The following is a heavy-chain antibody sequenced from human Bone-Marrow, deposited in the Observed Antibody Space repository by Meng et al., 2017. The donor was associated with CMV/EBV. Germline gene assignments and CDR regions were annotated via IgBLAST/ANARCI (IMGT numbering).Heavy chain of an antibody. D-gene: IGHD2-21*01. CDR2: IIPILGIA. V-gene: IGHV1-69*02. CDR3: ARTGDQAYCGGDCPTGFEP. CDR1: GGSFSSYT. Sequence: SVKLDCKASGGSFSSYTISWLRQAPGQGLEWMGRIIPILGIANYAQKFQGRVTITADKSTSTAYMELSSLRSEDTAVYYCARTGDQAYCGGDCPTGFEPWGQGTLVTVSS. J-gene: IGHJ5*02.